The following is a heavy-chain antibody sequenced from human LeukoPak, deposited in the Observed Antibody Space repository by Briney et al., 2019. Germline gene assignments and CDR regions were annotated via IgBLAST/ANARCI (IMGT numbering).Heavy chain of an antibody. D-gene: IGHD3-10*01. Sequence: SETLSLTCTVSGGSISSYYWSWIRQPPGKGLEWIGYIYYSGSTNYNPSLKSRVTISVDTSKNQFSLKLSSVTAADTAVYYCARSVVGYGSGSYYVNWGQGTLVTVSS. CDR3: ARSVVGYGSGSYYVN. V-gene: IGHV4-59*01. J-gene: IGHJ4*02. CDR2: IYYSGST. CDR1: GGSISSYY.